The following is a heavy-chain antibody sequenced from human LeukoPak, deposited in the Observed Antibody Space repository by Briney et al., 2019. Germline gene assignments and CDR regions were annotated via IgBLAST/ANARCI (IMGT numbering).Heavy chain of an antibody. CDR2: ISRSGSTK. D-gene: IGHD2-15*01. CDR3: ARVLRYCSGGNCYSGGLGYMDV. V-gene: IGHV3-11*01. J-gene: IGHJ6*03. Sequence: PGGSLRLSCAASGFTFSDYNMRWIRQAPGKGLEWVSSISRSGSTKYYADSVKGRFTISRDNAKNSLFLQMNSLRAEDTAVYYCARVLRYCSGGNCYSGGLGYMDVWSKGTTVTISS. CDR1: GFTFSDYN.